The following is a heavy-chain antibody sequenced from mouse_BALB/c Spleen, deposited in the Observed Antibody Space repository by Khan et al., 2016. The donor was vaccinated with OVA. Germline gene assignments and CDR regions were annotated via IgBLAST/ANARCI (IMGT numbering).Heavy chain of an antibody. CDR1: GYTFTSYW. Sequence: VQLQQSGAELVKAGASVKMSCKASGYTFTSYWMHWVKQRLGQGLEWFAETNPTNGRTYYNEKFKSKATLTVDKSSSTAYMQLSGPTFEDSAVFYCARINKIVATYFDYWGQGTTLTVSS. D-gene: IGHD1-1*01. CDR2: TNPTNGRT. V-gene: IGHV1S81*02. J-gene: IGHJ2*01. CDR3: ARINKIVATYFDY.